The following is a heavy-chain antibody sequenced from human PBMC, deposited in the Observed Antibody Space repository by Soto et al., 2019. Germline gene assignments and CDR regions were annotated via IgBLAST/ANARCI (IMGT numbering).Heavy chain of an antibody. V-gene: IGHV5-10-1*01. Sequence: PGESLKISCKGSGYSFTSYWISWVRQMPGKGLEWMGRIDPSDSYTNYSPSFQGHVTISADKSISTAYLQWSSLKASDTAMYYCASSGIAVDGTGHAFDIWGQGAMVT. CDR2: IDPSDSYT. D-gene: IGHD6-19*01. CDR3: ASSGIAVDGTGHAFDI. J-gene: IGHJ3*02. CDR1: GYSFTSYW.